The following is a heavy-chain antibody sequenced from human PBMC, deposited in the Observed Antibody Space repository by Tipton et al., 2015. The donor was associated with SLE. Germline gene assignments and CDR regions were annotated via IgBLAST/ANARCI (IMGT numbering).Heavy chain of an antibody. J-gene: IGHJ6*02. CDR2: ISYDGSNK. D-gene: IGHD2-2*01. CDR3: ANTNNWIDGLDV. V-gene: IGHV3-30*14. CDR1: GFTFSSYV. Sequence: SLRLSCAASGFTFSSYVMYWVRQAPGKGLEWVAVISYDGSNKYYADSVKGRFTTSRDNSKNTVYLQMNSLSAEDTAVYYCANTNNWIDGLDVWGPATTVTVSS.